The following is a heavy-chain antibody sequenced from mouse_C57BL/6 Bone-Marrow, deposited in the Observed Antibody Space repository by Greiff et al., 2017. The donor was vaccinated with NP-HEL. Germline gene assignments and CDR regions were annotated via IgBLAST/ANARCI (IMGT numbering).Heavy chain of an antibody. J-gene: IGHJ3*01. D-gene: IGHD2-4*01. CDR2: IRLKSDNYAT. V-gene: IGHV6-3*01. Sequence: EVHLVESGGGLVQPGGSMKLSCVASGFTFSNYWMNWVRQSPEKGLEWVAQIRLKSDNYATHYAESVKGRFTISRDDSKSSVYLQMNNLRAEDTGIYYCTDYDGGAWFAYWGQGTLVTVSA. CDR1: GFTFSNYW. CDR3: TDYDGGAWFAY.